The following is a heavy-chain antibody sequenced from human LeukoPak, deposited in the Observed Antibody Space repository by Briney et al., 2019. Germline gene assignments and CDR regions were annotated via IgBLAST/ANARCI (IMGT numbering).Heavy chain of an antibody. V-gene: IGHV3-30*18. J-gene: IGHJ4*02. CDR2: ISYDGSNK. Sequence: GGSLRLSCAASGFTFSSYGMHWVRQAPGKGPEWVAVISYDGSNKYYADSVKGRFTISRDNSKNTLYLQMNSLRAEDTAVYYCAKDLITRGIVGATFDYWGQGTLVTVSS. CDR1: GFTFSSYG. D-gene: IGHD1-26*01. CDR3: AKDLITRGIVGATFDY.